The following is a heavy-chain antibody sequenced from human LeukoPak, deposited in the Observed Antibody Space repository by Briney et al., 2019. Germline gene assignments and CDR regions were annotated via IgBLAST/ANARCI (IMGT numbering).Heavy chain of an antibody. CDR1: GYTFTGYY. V-gene: IGHV1-2*02. Sequence: ASVKVSCKASGYTFTGYYMHWVRQAPGQGLEWMGWINPNSGGTNYAQKFQGRVTITADKSTSTAYMELSSLRSEDTAVYYCARDLSTVTQNPVDYWGQGTLVTVSS. CDR3: ARDLSTVTQNPVDY. J-gene: IGHJ4*02. CDR2: INPNSGGT. D-gene: IGHD4-17*01.